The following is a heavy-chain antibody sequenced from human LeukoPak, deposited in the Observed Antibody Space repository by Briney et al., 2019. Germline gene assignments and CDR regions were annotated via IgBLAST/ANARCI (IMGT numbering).Heavy chain of an antibody. CDR2: IYSGGST. Sequence: GGSLRLSCAASGFTVSSNYMSWVRQAPGKGLEWVSVIYSGGSTYYADSVKGRFTISRDNPKNTLYLQMNSLRAEDTAVYYCARDQGSGSYSPYYYYYGMDVWGQGTTVTVSS. J-gene: IGHJ6*02. V-gene: IGHV3-66*01. CDR3: ARDQGSGSYSPYYYYYGMDV. D-gene: IGHD3-10*01. CDR1: GFTVSSNY.